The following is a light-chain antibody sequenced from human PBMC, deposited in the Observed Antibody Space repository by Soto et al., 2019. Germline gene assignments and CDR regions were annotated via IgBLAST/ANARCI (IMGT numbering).Light chain of an antibody. CDR1: NIGSKS. V-gene: IGLV3-21*04. CDR3: QVWDSSSDVL. CDR2: YNS. J-gene: IGLJ2*01. Sequence: SYELTQPPSVSVAPGKTARITCGGNNIGSKSVYWYQQKPGQAPVLVIYYNSDRPSGIPERFSGSNSGNTATLTISRVEAGDEADYYCQVWDSSSDVLFGGGTKLTVL.